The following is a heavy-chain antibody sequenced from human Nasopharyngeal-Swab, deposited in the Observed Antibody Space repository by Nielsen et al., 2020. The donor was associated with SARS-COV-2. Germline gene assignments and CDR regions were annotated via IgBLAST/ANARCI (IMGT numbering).Heavy chain of an antibody. CDR1: VFTFNYYW. CDR3: ARDPHGVRGAMQDAFDL. J-gene: IGHJ3*01. V-gene: IGHV3-74*01. D-gene: IGHD3-16*01. CDR2: INGEECRT. Sequence: SLTISCPVSVFTFNYYWMHWVRQAPGKGLVWVSRINGEECRTSYADSVKGRFTISRDNAKNTLYLQMNSLRADDAAMYYCARDPHGVRGAMQDAFDLWGQGTMVTVSS.